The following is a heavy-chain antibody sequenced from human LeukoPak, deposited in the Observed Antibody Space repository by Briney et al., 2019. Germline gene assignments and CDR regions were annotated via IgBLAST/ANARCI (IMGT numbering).Heavy chain of an antibody. CDR2: INHSGST. V-gene: IGHV4-34*01. CDR3: ARAVAGITGNFDL. J-gene: IGHJ2*01. CDR1: GGSFSGYY. D-gene: IGHD6-19*01. Sequence: SETLSLTCAVYGGSFSGYYWSWIRQPPGKGLEWIGEINHSGSTNYNPSLKSRVTISVDTSKNQFSLKLSSVTAADTAVYYCARAVAGITGNFDLWGRGTLVTVSS.